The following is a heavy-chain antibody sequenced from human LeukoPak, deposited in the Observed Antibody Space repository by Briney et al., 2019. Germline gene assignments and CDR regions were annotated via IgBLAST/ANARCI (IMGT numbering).Heavy chain of an antibody. Sequence: VASVKVSCKASGYTFTSYGISWVRQATGQGLEWMGWMNPNSGNTGYAQKFQGRVTMTRNTSISTAYMELSSLRSEDTAVYYCARGHKAAAGHRTEKFDYWGQGTLVTVSS. J-gene: IGHJ4*02. CDR3: ARGHKAAAGHRTEKFDY. D-gene: IGHD6-13*01. CDR1: GYTFTSYG. V-gene: IGHV1-8*02. CDR2: MNPNSGNT.